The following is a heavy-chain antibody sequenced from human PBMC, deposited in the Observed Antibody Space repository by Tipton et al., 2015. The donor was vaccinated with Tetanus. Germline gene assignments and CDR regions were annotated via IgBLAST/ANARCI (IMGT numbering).Heavy chain of an antibody. Sequence: SLRLSCAASGFIFSSYGIHWVRQAPGKGLEWVAVSWYDGTDQYYADSVKGRFTISRDNSKNTLYLQMNILRAEDTAVYYCAGEADCSGGSCFSGDFDNWGQGTQVTVSS. CDR3: AGEADCSGGSCFSGDFDN. D-gene: IGHD2-15*01. V-gene: IGHV3-33*01. J-gene: IGHJ4*02. CDR2: SWYDGTDQ. CDR1: GFIFSSYG.